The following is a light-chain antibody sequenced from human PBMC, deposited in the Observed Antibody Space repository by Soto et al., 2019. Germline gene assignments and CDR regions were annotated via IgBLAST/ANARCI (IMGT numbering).Light chain of an antibody. V-gene: IGKV1-33*01. CDR2: DAS. J-gene: IGKJ3*01. CDR1: QDIGNY. Sequence: EIQMTQSPSSLSVSVGNRVTLTCQASQDIGNYLNWYQHKPGKAPNLLIYDASNLETGVPSRFSGNGSGSDFTFTITSLQPEDIATYYCQQYHNLPFTFGPGTKVDIK. CDR3: QQYHNLPFT.